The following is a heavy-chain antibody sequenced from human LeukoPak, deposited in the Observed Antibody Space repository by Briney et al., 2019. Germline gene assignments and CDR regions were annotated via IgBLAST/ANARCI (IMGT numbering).Heavy chain of an antibody. D-gene: IGHD3-10*01. V-gene: IGHV3-30*18. J-gene: IGHJ6*02. Sequence: GRSLRLSCAACGFAFRTYGMHWVRQAPGKGLEWVAVISYDGSEKHNADSVKGRFTISRDNSKNMLYLEMNSLRTEDTAVYYCAKDRGVTMVRGVYYYYGMDDWGQGTTVTVSS. CDR2: ISYDGSEK. CDR1: GFAFRTYG. CDR3: AKDRGVTMVRGVYYYYGMDD.